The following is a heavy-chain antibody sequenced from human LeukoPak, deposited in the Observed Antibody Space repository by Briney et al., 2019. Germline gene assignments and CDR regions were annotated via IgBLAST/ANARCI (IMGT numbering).Heavy chain of an antibody. V-gene: IGHV3-48*01. Sequence: GGSLRLSCAASEFSLSSYSTDWFRQTPGKGLEWISYISSSGRTVYYADSVEGRFTVSRDNAKNALYLEMNDLRAEDSAVYYCARDINYCTPTLCHRNWFDPWGQGTLVTVSS. D-gene: IGHD2-8*01. J-gene: IGHJ5*02. CDR2: ISSSGRTV. CDR1: EFSLSSYS. CDR3: ARDINYCTPTLCHRNWFDP.